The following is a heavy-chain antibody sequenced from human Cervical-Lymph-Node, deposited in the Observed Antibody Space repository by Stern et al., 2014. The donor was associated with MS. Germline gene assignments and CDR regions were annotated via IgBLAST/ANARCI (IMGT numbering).Heavy chain of an antibody. J-gene: IGHJ6*02. CDR1: EYTHNNYL. V-gene: IGHV1-46*02. CDR3: AVRYCSGGRCYSVPDV. CDR2: INPSGAT. D-gene: IGHD2-15*01. Sequence: VQLVESGSAVKKPGASVKVSCKASEYTHNNYLIHWVRQAPGQRPAWMGVINPSGATNYAQKVQDRVTMTTDASTSTFYMELSRLRSEDTAVYYCAVRYCSGGRCYSVPDVWGQGTTVIVSS.